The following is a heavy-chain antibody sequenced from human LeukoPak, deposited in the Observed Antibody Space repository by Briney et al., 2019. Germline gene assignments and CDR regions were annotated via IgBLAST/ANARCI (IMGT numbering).Heavy chain of an antibody. CDR2: ISSSGSTI. Sequence: GGSLRLSCAASGFTFSSYEMNWVRQAPGKGLAWVSYISSSGSTIYYADSVKGRFTFSRDNAKNSLYLQMNSLRAEDTAVYYCARDSESGWSDYWGQGTLVTVSS. J-gene: IGHJ4*02. CDR1: GFTFSSYE. V-gene: IGHV3-48*03. CDR3: ARDSESGWSDY. D-gene: IGHD6-19*01.